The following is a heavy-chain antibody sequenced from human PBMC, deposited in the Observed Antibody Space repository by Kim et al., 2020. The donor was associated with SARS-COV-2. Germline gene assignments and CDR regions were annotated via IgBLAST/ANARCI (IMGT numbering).Heavy chain of an antibody. V-gene: IGHV4-59*08. CDR3: ARQGQRRPYYYYGMDV. Sequence: SLTSRVTISVDTSKNQFSLKLNSVTAADTAVYYCARQGQRRPYYYYGMDVWGQGTTVTVSS. D-gene: IGHD1-1*01. J-gene: IGHJ6*02.